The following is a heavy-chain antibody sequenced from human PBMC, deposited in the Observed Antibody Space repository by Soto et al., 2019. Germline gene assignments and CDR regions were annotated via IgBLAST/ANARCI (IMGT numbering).Heavy chain of an antibody. CDR1: GFTFTSSA. CDR3: AAATRDYYYYYGMDV. Sequence: GASVKVSCKASGFTFTSSAVQWVRQARGQRLEWIGWIVVGSGNTNYAQKFQERVTITRDMSTSTAYMELSSLRSEDTAVYYCAAATRDYYYYYGMDVWGQGTTVTVSS. J-gene: IGHJ6*02. V-gene: IGHV1-58*01. CDR2: IVVGSGNT. D-gene: IGHD2-15*01.